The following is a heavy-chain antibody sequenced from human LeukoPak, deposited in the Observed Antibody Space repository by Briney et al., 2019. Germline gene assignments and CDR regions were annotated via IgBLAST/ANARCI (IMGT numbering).Heavy chain of an antibody. J-gene: IGHJ4*01. CDR1: VYTFCSYY. CDR3: AREQPGGSNYGLDY. CDR2: INPGEGTT. Sequence: ASLKISCKASVYTFCSYYMHWVREAPGQGLEWMGVINPGEGTTTYAQSFQGRDTMTRDTSTSTVYMELSSLRSQDTAVYYCAREQPGGSNYGLDYWGQGTLVTVSS. V-gene: IGHV1-46*01. D-gene: IGHD5-18*01.